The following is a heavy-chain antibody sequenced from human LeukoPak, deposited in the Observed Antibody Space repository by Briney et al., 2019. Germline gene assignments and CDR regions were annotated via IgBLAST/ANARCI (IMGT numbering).Heavy chain of an antibody. CDR3: ARGPTYYDFWSGYSSVRFDP. Sequence: GASVKVSCKASGYTFTSYDINWVRQATGQGLEWMGWMNPNSGNTGYAQKFQGRVTMTRNTSISTAYMELSSLRSEDTAVYYCARGPTYYDFWSGYSSVRFDPWGQGTLVTVSS. CDR2: MNPNSGNT. D-gene: IGHD3-3*01. CDR1: GYTFTSYD. J-gene: IGHJ5*02. V-gene: IGHV1-8*01.